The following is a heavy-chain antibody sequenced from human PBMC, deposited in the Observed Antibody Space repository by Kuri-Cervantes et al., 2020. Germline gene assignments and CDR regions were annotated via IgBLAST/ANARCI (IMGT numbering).Heavy chain of an antibody. V-gene: IGHV1-3*01. CDR2: INAGNGYT. J-gene: IGHJ3*02. CDR1: GYSFTSNA. CDR3: ARDFAETYYYDSSGDAFDI. D-gene: IGHD3-22*01. Sequence: ASVKVSCKASGYSFTSNAVHWVRQAPGQRLEWMGWINAGNGYTKYSQKFQGRVTITRDTSASTAYMELSNLRSEDTAVYYCARDFAETYYYDSSGDAFDIWGQGTMVTVSS.